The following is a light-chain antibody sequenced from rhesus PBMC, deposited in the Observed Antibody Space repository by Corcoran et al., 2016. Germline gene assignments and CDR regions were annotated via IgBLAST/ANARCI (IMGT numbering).Light chain of an antibody. CDR1: QGITND. CDR3: QHDYITPYS. J-gene: IGKJ2*01. CDR2: EAS. Sequence: DIQMTQSPSSLSASVGDRVTITCRASQGITNDLAWYQQKPGENPKLLIYEASSLQSGIPSRFSGSGSGTDFTLTISSLQPEDFSTYYCQHDYITPYSFGQGTKVEIK. V-gene: IGKV1-18*01.